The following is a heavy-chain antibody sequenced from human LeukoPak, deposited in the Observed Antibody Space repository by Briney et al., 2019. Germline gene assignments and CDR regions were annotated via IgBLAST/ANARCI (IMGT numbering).Heavy chain of an antibody. J-gene: IGHJ5*01. CDR2: INVGGSV. Sequence: GGSLRPSCVASGFPFTNNYMSWVRQAPGRGLEWVSVINVGGSVSYAESVKGRFTISRDNSNSTLYLQMNSLRVEDTALYYCARVRRQVGSRWFDSWGQGTLVTVSS. CDR1: GFPFTNNY. D-gene: IGHD1-26*01. V-gene: IGHV3-53*01. CDR3: ARVRRQVGSRWFDS.